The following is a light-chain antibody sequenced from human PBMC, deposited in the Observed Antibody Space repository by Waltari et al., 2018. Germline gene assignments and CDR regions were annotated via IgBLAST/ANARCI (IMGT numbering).Light chain of an antibody. J-gene: IGLJ1*01. CDR1: SSDVGNYNR. CDR2: EVN. Sequence: TISCTGTSSDVGNYNRVSWYQQPPGTAPKLMIYEVNNRPSGVPDRFSGSTSGNTASLTISGLQAKDEADYYCSSYTSSNTHVFGTGTKVTVL. CDR3: SSYTSSNTHV. V-gene: IGLV2-18*02.